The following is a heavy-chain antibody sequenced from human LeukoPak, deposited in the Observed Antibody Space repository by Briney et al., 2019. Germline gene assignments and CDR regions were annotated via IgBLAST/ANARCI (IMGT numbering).Heavy chain of an antibody. Sequence: ASVTVSCKASGYTFTSYGISWVRQAPGQGLEWMGWISAYNGNTNYAQKLQGRVTMTTDTSTSTAYMELRSLRSDDTAVYYCARTRRDGYNYEVDYFDYWGQGTLVTVSS. CDR3: ARTRRDGYNYEVDYFDY. CDR2: ISAYNGNT. J-gene: IGHJ4*02. CDR1: GYTFTSYG. D-gene: IGHD5-24*01. V-gene: IGHV1-18*01.